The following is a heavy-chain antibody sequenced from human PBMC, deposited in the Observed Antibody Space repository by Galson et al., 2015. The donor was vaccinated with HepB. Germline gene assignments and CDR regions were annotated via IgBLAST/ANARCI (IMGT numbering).Heavy chain of an antibody. Sequence: SVKVSCKASGYTFTRYDINWVRQATGQGLEWMGWMNPNSDFTAYAPKFQGRVSMTSSSSMITAYMELSGLRSEDTAVYYCARILRFTISGVIIFDGFDIWGQGTVVTVSS. V-gene: IGHV1-8*01. CDR3: ARILRFTISGVIIFDGFDI. D-gene: IGHD3-3*01. CDR1: GYTFTRYD. J-gene: IGHJ3*02. CDR2: MNPNSDFT.